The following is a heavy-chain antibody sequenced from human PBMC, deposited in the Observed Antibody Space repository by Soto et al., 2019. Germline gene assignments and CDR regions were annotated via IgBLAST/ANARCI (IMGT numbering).Heavy chain of an antibody. D-gene: IGHD3-16*02. V-gene: IGHV1-69*01. Sequence: QVQLVQSGAEVQKPGSSVKVSCKASGDTDTNYVICWVRQAPGQGLEWMGGIFPKFGTTYSAQKLQDRLTITADESTSTVYMQLSSLRLDDTAVYYCEAEMTFGKLSVVWGQGTTVTVSS. J-gene: IGHJ6*02. CDR2: IFPKFGTT. CDR3: EAEMTFGKLSVV. CDR1: GDTDTNYV.